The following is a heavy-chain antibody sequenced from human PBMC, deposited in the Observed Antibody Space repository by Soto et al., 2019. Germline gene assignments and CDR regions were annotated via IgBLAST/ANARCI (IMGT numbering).Heavy chain of an antibody. CDR1: GGSFHGYY. CDR3: ARDRPPALYGSGEGHYFDY. V-gene: IGHV3-11*01. Sequence: PSETLSLTCAVYGGSFHGYYWSWIRQPPGEGLEWVSYISSSGSTIYYADSVKGRFTISRDNAKNSLYLQMNSLGAEDTAVYYCARDRPPALYGSGEGHYFDYWGQGTLVTVSS. J-gene: IGHJ4*02. D-gene: IGHD3-10*01. CDR2: ISSSGSTI.